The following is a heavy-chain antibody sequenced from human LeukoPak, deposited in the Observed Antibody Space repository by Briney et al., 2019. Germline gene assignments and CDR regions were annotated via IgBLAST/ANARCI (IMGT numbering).Heavy chain of an antibody. CDR3: ATDDTSGSYYVVDY. J-gene: IGHJ4*02. Sequence: PGGSLRLSCAASGFTFSSYGMHWVRQAPGKGLEWVAFIRYDGSNKYYADSVKGRFTISRDNSKNTLYLQMNSLRAEDTAVYYCATDDTSGSYYVVDYWGQGTLVTVSS. D-gene: IGHD1-26*01. V-gene: IGHV3-30*02. CDR2: IRYDGSNK. CDR1: GFTFSSYG.